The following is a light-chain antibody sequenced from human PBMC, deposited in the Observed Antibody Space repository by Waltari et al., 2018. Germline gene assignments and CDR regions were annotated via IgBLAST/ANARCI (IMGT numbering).Light chain of an antibody. J-gene: IGKJ2*01. CDR1: QSVGRN. CDR3: QQYYNWPPYT. CDR2: GAS. Sequence: IVMTQSPATLSVSPGASATLSCRASQSVGRNVAWYQQKPGQAPRLLIFGASTGATGVSAKFSGGGSGTEFTLTISSLQSEDIAVYYCQQYYNWPPYTFGQGTKVEIK. V-gene: IGKV3-15*01.